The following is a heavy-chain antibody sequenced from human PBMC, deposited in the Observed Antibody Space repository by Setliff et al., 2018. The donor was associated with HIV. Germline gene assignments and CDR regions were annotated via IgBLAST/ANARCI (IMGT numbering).Heavy chain of an antibody. Sequence: ASVKVSCKVSGYTLTEVSIHWVRQAPGKGLEWMGYFDPEDGETVHAQKSQGRVTMTEDTSTDTAYMELSGLRSEDTAVYYCARGATYYYASSGYYSLLADALDIWGQGTMVTVSS. D-gene: IGHD3-22*01. V-gene: IGHV1-24*01. CDR1: GYTLTEVS. CDR3: ARGATYYYASSGYYSLLADALDI. CDR2: FDPEDGET. J-gene: IGHJ3*02.